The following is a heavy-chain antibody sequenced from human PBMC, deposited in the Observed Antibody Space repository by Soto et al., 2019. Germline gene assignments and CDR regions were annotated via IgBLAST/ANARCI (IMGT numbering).Heavy chain of an antibody. V-gene: IGHV4-31*03. Sequence: QVQLQESGPGLVKPSQTLSLTCTVSGDSISSGGYYWSWIRQHPGKGLEWIGYIYYSGSTYYNPSLKIRVTISVDTSKNQFSLKLSSVTAADTAVYYCAASCVGCGGFHYYGMDVWGQGTTVTVSS. J-gene: IGHJ6*02. CDR3: AASCVGCGGFHYYGMDV. CDR1: GDSISSGGYY. CDR2: IYYSGST. D-gene: IGHD2-21*01.